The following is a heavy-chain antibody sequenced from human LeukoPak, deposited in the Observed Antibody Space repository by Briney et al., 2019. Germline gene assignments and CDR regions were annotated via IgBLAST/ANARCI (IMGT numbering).Heavy chain of an antibody. D-gene: IGHD1-1*01. CDR3: AKSGYNRFDY. CDR1: GFTFGDYA. J-gene: IGHJ4*02. V-gene: IGHV3-23*01. Sequence: GGTLTLSCTASGFTFGDYAMSWVRQPPGKGLEWVSTISGSDSSTHYADSVKGRFTISRDNSKNTLYLQMNSLRADDTAVYYCAKSGYNRFDYWGQGTLVTVSS. CDR2: ISGSDSST.